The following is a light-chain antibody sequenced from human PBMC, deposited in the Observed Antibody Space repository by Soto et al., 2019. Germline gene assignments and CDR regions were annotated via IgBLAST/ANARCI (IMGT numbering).Light chain of an antibody. CDR3: CSYAGSSTFYV. Sequence: QSVLTQPASVSGSPGQSITISCSGTSSDVGSTNPVSWYQQHPGKAPRLVIYEGTERPSGVSPRFSGSKSGNTASLTVSGLQAEDEADYYCCSYAGSSTFYVFGTGTKVTVL. V-gene: IGLV2-23*01. CDR2: EGT. J-gene: IGLJ1*01. CDR1: SSDVGSTNP.